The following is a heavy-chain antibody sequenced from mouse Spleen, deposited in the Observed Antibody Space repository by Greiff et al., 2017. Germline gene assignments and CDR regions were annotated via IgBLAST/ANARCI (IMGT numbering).Heavy chain of an antibody. CDR3: ARGGYSSSYRGYYCAMGY. J-gene: IGHJ4*01. CDR1: GYTFTGYW. V-gene: IGHV1-9*01. D-gene: IGHD1-1*01. Sequence: QVQLQQSGAELMKPGASVKLSCKATGYTFTGYWIEWVKQRPGHGLEWIGEILPGSGSTNYNEKFKGKATFTADTSSNTAYMQLSSLTTEDSAIYFCARGGYSSSYRGYYCAMGYWGQGTSVTVSS. CDR2: ILPGSGST.